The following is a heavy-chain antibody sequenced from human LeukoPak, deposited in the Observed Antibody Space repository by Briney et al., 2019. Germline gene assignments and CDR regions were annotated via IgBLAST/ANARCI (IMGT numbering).Heavy chain of an antibody. CDR1: GGSFSGYY. D-gene: IGHD1-1*01. Sequence: SEALSLTCAVYGGSFSGYYWTLIRQTPGKGLEWIGEISHTGLTGSNPSLKSRVTIFVDSSKKQFSLRMTSVTAADTGVYYCARVPDITARPCDTWGPGTLVTVSS. CDR3: ARVPDITARPCDT. J-gene: IGHJ5*02. CDR2: ISHTGLT. V-gene: IGHV4-34*01.